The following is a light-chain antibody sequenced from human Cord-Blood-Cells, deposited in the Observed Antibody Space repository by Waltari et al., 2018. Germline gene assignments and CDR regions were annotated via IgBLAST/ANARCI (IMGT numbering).Light chain of an antibody. V-gene: IGKV1-39*01. J-gene: IGKJ3*01. Sequence: DIQMTQSQSSLSASVGDRVTITCRASQSISSYLNWYQQKPGKAPKLLIYATSSLQSGVPSRFSGSGSGTDFTLTISSLQPEDFATYYCQQSYSTLLTFGPGTKVDIK. CDR2: ATS. CDR3: QQSYSTLLT. CDR1: QSISSY.